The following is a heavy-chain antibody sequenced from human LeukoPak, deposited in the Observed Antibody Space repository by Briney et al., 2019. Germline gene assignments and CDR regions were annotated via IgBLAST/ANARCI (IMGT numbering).Heavy chain of an antibody. CDR3: AKDVGGWYGTHYYYGMDV. CDR1: GFTFSSNA. CDR2: ISGSGGST. J-gene: IGHJ6*02. D-gene: IGHD6-19*01. Sequence: GGSLRLSCAASGFTFSSNAMSWVRQAPGKGLEWVSAISGSGGSTYYADSVKGRFTISRDNSKNTLYLQMNSLRAEDTAVYYCAKDVGGWYGTHYYYGMDVWGQGTTVTVSS. V-gene: IGHV3-23*01.